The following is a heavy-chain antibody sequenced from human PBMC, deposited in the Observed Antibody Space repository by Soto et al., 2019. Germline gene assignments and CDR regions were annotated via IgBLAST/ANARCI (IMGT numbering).Heavy chain of an antibody. J-gene: IGHJ4*02. CDR1: EFKFSSYW. CDR2: INQDGSEK. CDR3: AKDRSSGWPHFDY. V-gene: IGHV3-7*01. Sequence: GGSLRLSCAASEFKFSSYWMTWVRQAPGKGLEWVANINQDGSEKDYVDSVEGRFTISRDNAKHSLYLQMNSLRAEDTAVYYCAKDRSSGWPHFDYWGQGTLVTVSS. D-gene: IGHD6-19*01.